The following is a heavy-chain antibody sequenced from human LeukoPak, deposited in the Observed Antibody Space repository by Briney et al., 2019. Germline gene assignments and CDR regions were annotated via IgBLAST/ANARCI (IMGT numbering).Heavy chain of an antibody. CDR3: AREESYDSSGYPFDY. Sequence: ASVKVSCKDSGYSFTSYGIRWVRHAPGPGRERMGWISVYNGNTNYAQKLQGRVTMTTDTSTSTAYMELGSLRSDDTAVYYCAREESYDSSGYPFDYWGQGTLVTVSS. J-gene: IGHJ4*02. CDR1: GYSFTSYG. V-gene: IGHV1-18*01. D-gene: IGHD3-22*01. CDR2: ISVYNGNT.